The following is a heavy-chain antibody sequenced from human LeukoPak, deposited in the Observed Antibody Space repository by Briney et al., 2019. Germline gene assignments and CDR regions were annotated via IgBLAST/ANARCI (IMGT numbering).Heavy chain of an antibody. CDR1: GGSISSYY. V-gene: IGHV4-59*08. D-gene: IGHD6-6*01. Sequence: NSSETLSLTCTVSGGSISSYYWSWIRQPPGKGLEWIGYIYYSGSTNYNPSLKSRVTISVDTSKNQFSLKLSSVTAADTAVYYCARIAAPTTHNWFDPWGQGTLVTVSS. J-gene: IGHJ5*02. CDR3: ARIAAPTTHNWFDP. CDR2: IYYSGST.